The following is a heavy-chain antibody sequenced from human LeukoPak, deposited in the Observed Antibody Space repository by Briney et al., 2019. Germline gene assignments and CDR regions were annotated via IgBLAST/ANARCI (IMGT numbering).Heavy chain of an antibody. CDR3: AKSPDPLRQQLVGYWFDP. V-gene: IGHV3-23*01. CDR2: ISGSGGST. Sequence: GGSLRLSCAASGFTFSSYAMSWVRQAPGKGLEWVSAISGSGGSTYYADSVKGRFTISRDNSKNTLYLQMNSLRAEDTAVYYCAKSPDPLRQQLVGYWFDPWGQGTLVTVSS. J-gene: IGHJ5*02. CDR1: GFTFSSYA. D-gene: IGHD6-13*01.